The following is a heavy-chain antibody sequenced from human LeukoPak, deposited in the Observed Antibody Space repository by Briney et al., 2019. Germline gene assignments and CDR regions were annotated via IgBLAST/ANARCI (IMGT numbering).Heavy chain of an antibody. CDR1: GFTFSRYW. J-gene: IGHJ4*02. Sequence: GGSLRLSCAASGFTFSRYWMSWMRQAPGKGLEWVSAISASGGTTYYADSVKGRFTISRDNSKNTLSLQLNSLRAEDTAVYYCAKDSQQLWSQKYFDYWGQGTLVTVSS. V-gene: IGHV3-23*01. CDR2: ISASGGTT. D-gene: IGHD5-18*01. CDR3: AKDSQQLWSQKYFDY.